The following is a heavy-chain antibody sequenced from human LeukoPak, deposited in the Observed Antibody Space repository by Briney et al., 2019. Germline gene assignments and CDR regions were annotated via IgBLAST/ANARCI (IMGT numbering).Heavy chain of an antibody. V-gene: IGHV4-30-2*01. CDR1: GGSISSGGYS. CDR3: ARSSYRVITHGWFDP. CDR2: IYHSGST. D-gene: IGHD3-22*01. Sequence: ASETLSLTCAVSGGSISSGGYSWSWIRQPPGKGLEWIGYIYHSGSTYYNPSLKSRVTISVDRSKNQFSLKLSSVTAADTAVYYCARSSYRVITHGWFDPWGQGTLVTVSS. J-gene: IGHJ5*02.